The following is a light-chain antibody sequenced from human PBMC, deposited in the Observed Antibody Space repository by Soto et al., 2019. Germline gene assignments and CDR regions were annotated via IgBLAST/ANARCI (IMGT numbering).Light chain of an antibody. Sequence: DIQMTQSPSSVSASVGDRATITCRASQGINKCLAWYQQKPGTAPKLLLYDASTLQSGFPSRFSGSGSGTDFTLTISRLHPDDFATYYCQQYNTWPWTFGQGTKVDIK. J-gene: IGKJ1*01. CDR3: QQYNTWPWT. CDR1: QGINKC. V-gene: IGKV1D-16*01. CDR2: DAS.